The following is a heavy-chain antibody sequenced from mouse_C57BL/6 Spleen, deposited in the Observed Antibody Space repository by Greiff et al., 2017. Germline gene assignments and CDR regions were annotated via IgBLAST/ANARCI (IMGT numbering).Heavy chain of an antibody. CDR1: GFNIKNTY. D-gene: IGHD2-4*01. CDR3: LSTMITTSYWYFDV. J-gene: IGHJ1*03. Sequence: VQLKQSVAELVRPGASVKLSCTASGFNIKNTYMHWVKQRPEQGLEWIGRIDPANGNTKYAPKFQGKATITADTSSTTAYLQLSSLTSEDTAVYYCLSTMITTSYWYFDVWGTGATVTVSS. V-gene: IGHV14-3*01. CDR2: IDPANGNT.